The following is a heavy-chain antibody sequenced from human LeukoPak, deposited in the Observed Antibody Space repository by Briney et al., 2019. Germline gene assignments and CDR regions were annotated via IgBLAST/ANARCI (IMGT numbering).Heavy chain of an antibody. J-gene: IGHJ4*02. CDR3: ARGGSHYYDSSGYWKYFDY. D-gene: IGHD3-22*01. V-gene: IGHV4-31*03. Sequence: SETLSLTCTVSGGSISSGGYYWSWIRQHPGKGLGWIGYIYYSGSTYYNPSLKSRVTISVDTSKNQFSLKLSSVTAADTAVYYCARGGSHYYDSSGYWKYFDYWGQGTLVTVSS. CDR1: GGSISSGGYY. CDR2: IYYSGST.